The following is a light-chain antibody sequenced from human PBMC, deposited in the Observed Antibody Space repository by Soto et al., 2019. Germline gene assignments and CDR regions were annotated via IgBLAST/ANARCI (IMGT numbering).Light chain of an antibody. J-gene: IGLJ3*02. CDR2: EGN. CDR1: SSNVGKNY. Sequence: QSVLTQPPSVSAAPGQKVTISCSGSSSNVGKNYVSWYQQLPGAAPKLPIYEGNKRPSGIPDRFSGSKSGTSATLGITGLQTGDEADYYCGTWDSSLSVGVFGGGTKLTVL. CDR3: GTWDSSLSVGV. V-gene: IGLV1-51*02.